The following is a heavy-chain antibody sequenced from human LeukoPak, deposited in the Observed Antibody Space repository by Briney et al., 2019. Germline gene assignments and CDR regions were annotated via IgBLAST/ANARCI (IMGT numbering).Heavy chain of an antibody. CDR1: GFTFSSYG. Sequence: GRSLRLSCAASGFTFSSYGMHWVRQAPGKGLEWVAVISYDGSNKYYADSVKGRFTISRDNSKNALYLKMNSLRAEDTAVYYCAKGELYDYVWGSYRPFYTWGQGTLVTVSS. CDR2: ISYDGSNK. D-gene: IGHD3-16*02. J-gene: IGHJ4*02. CDR3: AKGELYDYVWGSYRPFYT. V-gene: IGHV3-30*18.